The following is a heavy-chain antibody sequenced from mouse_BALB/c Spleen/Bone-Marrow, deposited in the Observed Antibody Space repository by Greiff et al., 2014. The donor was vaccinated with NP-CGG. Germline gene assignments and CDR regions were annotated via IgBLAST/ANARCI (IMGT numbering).Heavy chain of an antibody. J-gene: IGHJ1*01. Sequence: QVQLKESGAELVRPGTSVKVSCKASGYAFTNYLIEWVKQRPGQGLEWIGVINPGSGDTNYNEKFKGKATLTADKSSNTAYMQFSSLTSDDSAVYFCARRYDVDWYFDVWGAGTTVTVSA. V-gene: IGHV1-54*02. CDR3: ARRYDVDWYFDV. D-gene: IGHD2-12*01. CDR1: GYAFTNYL. CDR2: INPGSGDT.